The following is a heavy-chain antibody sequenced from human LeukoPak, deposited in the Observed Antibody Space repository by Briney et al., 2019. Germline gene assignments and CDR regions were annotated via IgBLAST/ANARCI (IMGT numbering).Heavy chain of an antibody. CDR1: GYTFTGYY. J-gene: IGHJ5*02. D-gene: IGHD3-3*01. CDR2: INPNSGGT. Sequence: ASVKVSCKASGYTFTGYYMHWVRQAPGQGLEWMGWINPNSGGTNYAQKFQGRVTMTRDTSISTAYMELSRLGSDDTAVYYCARADYDFWSGPIRGDNWFDPWGQGTLVTVSS. V-gene: IGHV1-2*02. CDR3: ARADYDFWSGPIRGDNWFDP.